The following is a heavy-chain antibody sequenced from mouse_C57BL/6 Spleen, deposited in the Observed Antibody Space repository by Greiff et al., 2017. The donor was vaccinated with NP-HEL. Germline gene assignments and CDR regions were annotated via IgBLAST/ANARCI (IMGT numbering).Heavy chain of an antibody. J-gene: IGHJ2*01. V-gene: IGHV3-6*01. CDR2: ISYDGSN. Sequence: EVQLQESGPGLVKPSQSLSLTCSVTGYSITSGYYWNWIRQFPGNKLEWMGYISYDGSNNYNPSLKNRISITRDTSKNQFFLKLNSVTTEDTATYYCAREDVYGYDEGYYFDYWGQGTTLTVSS. CDR3: AREDVYGYDEGYYFDY. CDR1: GYSITSGYY. D-gene: IGHD2-2*01.